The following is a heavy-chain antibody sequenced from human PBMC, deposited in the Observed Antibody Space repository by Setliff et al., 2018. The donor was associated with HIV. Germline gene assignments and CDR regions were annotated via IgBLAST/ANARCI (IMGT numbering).Heavy chain of an antibody. D-gene: IGHD3-22*01. V-gene: IGHV4-61*02. Sequence: SETLSLTCTVSGGSISSGSYYWSWIRQPAGKGLEWIGRIYTSGSTNYNPSLKSRVTISVDTSKNHFSLKLSSVTAADTAVYYCARVEYYYDSSGYYYDYWGQGTLVTVSS. CDR1: GGSISSGSYY. CDR3: ARVEYYYDSSGYYYDY. J-gene: IGHJ4*02. CDR2: IYTSGST.